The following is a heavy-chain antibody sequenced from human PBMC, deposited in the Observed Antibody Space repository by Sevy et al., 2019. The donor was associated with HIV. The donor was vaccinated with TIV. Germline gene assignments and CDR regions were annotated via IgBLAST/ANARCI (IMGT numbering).Heavy chain of an antibody. CDR2: IYTGGGT. J-gene: IGHJ6*02. CDR3: AKRRVQSGLSGGGANYGWDV. CDR1: GFIVTSHY. V-gene: IGHV3-53*01. Sequence: GGSLRLSCAASGFIVTSHYMAWVRQAPGKGLEWVSSIYTGGGTYYADSVKGRFTISRDNSRNTLYLQMNSLRAEDTAVYYCAKRRVQSGLSGGGANYGWDVCGQGTTVTVSS. D-gene: IGHD2-8*02.